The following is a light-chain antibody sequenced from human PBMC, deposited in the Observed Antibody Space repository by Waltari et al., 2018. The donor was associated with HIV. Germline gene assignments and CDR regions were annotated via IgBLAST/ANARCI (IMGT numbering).Light chain of an antibody. V-gene: IGLV1-47*01. CDR2: RNN. Sequence: QSVLTQPPSASGAPGQRVTISCSGSASNIGRGYVYWFQQLPGTAPKLLMYRNNQRPSGVPDRFSASKSGTSASLAISGLRPDDEADYYCAAWDVSVSGRGVIFGGGTKLTVL. CDR3: AAWDVSVSGRGVI. J-gene: IGLJ2*01. CDR1: ASNIGRGY.